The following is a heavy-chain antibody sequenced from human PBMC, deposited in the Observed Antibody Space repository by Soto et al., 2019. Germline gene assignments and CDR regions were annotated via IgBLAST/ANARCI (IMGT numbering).Heavy chain of an antibody. CDR1: GFTFSSYS. J-gene: IGHJ4*02. D-gene: IGHD1-7*01. CDR2: ISSSSSYI. Sequence: EVQLVESGGGLVKPGGSLRLSCAASGFTFSSYSMNWVRQAPGKGLEWVSSISSSSSYIYYADSVKGRFTISRDNAKNSLYQQMNSLRAEDTAVYYCATQTGTAIRNFDYWGQGTLVTVSS. V-gene: IGHV3-21*01. CDR3: ATQTGTAIRNFDY.